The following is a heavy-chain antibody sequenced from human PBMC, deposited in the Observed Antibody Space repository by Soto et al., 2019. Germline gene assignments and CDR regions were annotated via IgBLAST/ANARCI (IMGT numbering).Heavy chain of an antibody. D-gene: IGHD2-15*01. Sequence: PGESLKISCKASGYSFTSYWISWVRQMPGKGLEWMGRIDPSDSYTNYSPSFQGHVTISADKSISTAYLQWSSLKASDTAMYYCASTPYCSGGSCYSTDYYGMDVWGQGTTVTVSS. V-gene: IGHV5-10-1*01. J-gene: IGHJ6*02. CDR1: GYSFTSYW. CDR2: IDPSDSYT. CDR3: ASTPYCSGGSCYSTDYYGMDV.